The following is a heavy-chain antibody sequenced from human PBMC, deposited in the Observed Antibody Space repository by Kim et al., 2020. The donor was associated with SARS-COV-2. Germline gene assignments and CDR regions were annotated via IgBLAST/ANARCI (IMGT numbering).Heavy chain of an antibody. J-gene: IGHJ6*02. Sequence: SNPSPKSRVTISVDTSKNQFSLKLSSVTAADTAVYYCARDRLKFGIGMDVWGQGTTVTVSS. V-gene: IGHV4-59*01. CDR3: ARDRLKFGIGMDV. D-gene: IGHD3-16*01.